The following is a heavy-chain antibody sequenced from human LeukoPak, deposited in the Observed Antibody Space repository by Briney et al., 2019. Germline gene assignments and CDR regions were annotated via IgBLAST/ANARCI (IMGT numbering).Heavy chain of an antibody. D-gene: IGHD6-13*01. Sequence: KPSETLSLTCTVSGGSISSGSCYWGWIRQPPGKGLAWIGSMYYGGTTYYNPSLKSRVTISVDTSKNQLSLRLSSVTAADTAVYYCARHINSWENWFDPWGQGTLVTVSS. CDR1: GGSISSGSCY. J-gene: IGHJ5*02. CDR2: MYYGGTT. CDR3: ARHINSWENWFDP. V-gene: IGHV4-39*01.